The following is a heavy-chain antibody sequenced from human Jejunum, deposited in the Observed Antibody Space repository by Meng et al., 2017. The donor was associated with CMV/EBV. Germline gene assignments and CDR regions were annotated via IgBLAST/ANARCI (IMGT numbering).Heavy chain of an antibody. CDR1: SVKSDSYY. D-gene: IGHD4-11*01. J-gene: IGHJ5*02. V-gene: IGHV4-61*01. Sequence: SVKSDSYYWSWIRQPPGKALEWIGYIHYGGSTNYNPSLKSRVTISVDTSKNRFSLRLTSVTAADTAVYYCARDLMTTITTGWFDPWGQGTLVTLL. CDR2: IHYGGST. CDR3: ARDLMTTITTGWFDP.